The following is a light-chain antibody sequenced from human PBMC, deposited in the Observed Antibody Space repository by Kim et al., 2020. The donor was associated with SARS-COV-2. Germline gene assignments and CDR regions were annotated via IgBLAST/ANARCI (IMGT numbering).Light chain of an antibody. CDR2: AAS. CDR1: QGISSY. Sequence: IQLTQSPSSLSASVGDRVTITCRAGQGISSYLAWYQQKPGKAPKLLIYAASTLQSGVPSRFSGSGSGTDFTLTISSLQPEDFATYYCQQLNSYPLTFGGGTKLEI. V-gene: IGKV1-9*01. CDR3: QQLNSYPLT. J-gene: IGKJ4*01.